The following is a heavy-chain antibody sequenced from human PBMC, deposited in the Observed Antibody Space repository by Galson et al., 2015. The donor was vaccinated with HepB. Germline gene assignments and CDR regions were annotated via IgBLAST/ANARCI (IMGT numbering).Heavy chain of an antibody. CDR1: GFTFSSYS. D-gene: IGHD2/OR15-2a*01. J-gene: IGHJ4*02. Sequence: SLRLSCAASGFTFSSYSMNWVRQAPGKGLEWVSSISSSSSYIYYADSVRGRFTISRDNARNSLYLQMNSLRAEDTAVYYCARDRDPTTFFFDHWGQGTLVTVSS. CDR3: ARDRDPTTFFFDH. CDR2: ISSSSSYI. V-gene: IGHV3-21*01.